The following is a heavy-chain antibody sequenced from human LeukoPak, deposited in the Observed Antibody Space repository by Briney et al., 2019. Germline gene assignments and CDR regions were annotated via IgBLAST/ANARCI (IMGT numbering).Heavy chain of an antibody. CDR2: ISYDGSNK. CDR1: GFTFSSYG. Sequence: LGGSLRLSCAASGFTFSSYGMHWVRQAPGKGLEWVAVISYDGSNKYYADSVKGRFTISRDNSKNTLYLQMNSLRAEDTAVYYCARGHDYGDFFDYWGQGTLVTVSS. J-gene: IGHJ4*02. V-gene: IGHV3-30*03. D-gene: IGHD4-17*01. CDR3: ARGHDYGDFFDY.